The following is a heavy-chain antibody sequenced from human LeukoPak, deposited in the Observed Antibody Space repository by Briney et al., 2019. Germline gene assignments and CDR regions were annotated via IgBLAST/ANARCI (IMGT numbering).Heavy chain of an antibody. CDR3: ARVNSRSGYSSAVDY. V-gene: IGHV3-30-3*01. D-gene: IGHD3-22*01. Sequence: GGSLRLSCAASGFTFSSYAMSWVRQAPGKGLEWVAVISYDGSNKYYADSVKGRFTISGDNSKNTLYLQMNSLRAEDTAVYYCARVNSRSGYSSAVDYWGQGTLVTVSS. CDR2: ISYDGSNK. J-gene: IGHJ4*02. CDR1: GFTFSSYA.